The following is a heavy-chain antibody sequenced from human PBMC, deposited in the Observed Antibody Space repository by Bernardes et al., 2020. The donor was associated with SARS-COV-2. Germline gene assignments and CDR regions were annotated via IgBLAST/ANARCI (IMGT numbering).Heavy chain of an antibody. CDR2: FDPEDGET. Sequence: ASVKVSCKVSGYTLTELSMHWVRQAPGKGLEWMGGFDPEDGETIYAQKFQGRVTMTEDTSTDTAYMELGSLRSEDTAVYYWATAPPILASDFQCDYYGMDGGGQGTAVTVS. CDR3: ATAPPILASDFQCDYYGMDG. CDR1: GYTLTELS. J-gene: IGHJ6*02. V-gene: IGHV1-24*01. D-gene: IGHD2-21*02.